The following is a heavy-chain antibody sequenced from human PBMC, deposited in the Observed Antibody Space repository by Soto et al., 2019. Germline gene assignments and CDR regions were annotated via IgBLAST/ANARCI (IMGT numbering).Heavy chain of an antibody. CDR2: TRNRARGYTT. CDR1: GFNVNDYF. Sequence: PGGSLRLSCAVSGFNVNDYFIDWVRRAPGKGLEWVGRTRNRARGYTTDYAASVTGRFIISRDHSSNSLSLQMNGLKTEDTAVYYCVRDNDWTYGSWGQGTLVTVSP. CDR3: VRDNDWTYGS. J-gene: IGHJ5*02. D-gene: IGHD2-21*01. V-gene: IGHV3-72*01.